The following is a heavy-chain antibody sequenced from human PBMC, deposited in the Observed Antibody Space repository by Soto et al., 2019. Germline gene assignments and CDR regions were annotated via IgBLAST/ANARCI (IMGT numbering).Heavy chain of an antibody. V-gene: IGHV1-18*01. CDR1: GYTFSGYA. CDR3: ARPFGDYGDYAWSLRY. D-gene: IGHD4-17*01. Sequence: QVQLVQSGAEVKKPGTSVKVSCKASGYTFSGYAMGWVRQAPGQGLEWMGWISAYNGNTDYAQKFQGRVTMTTDTSTSTAYMELRSLTSDYTAVYYCARPFGDYGDYAWSLRYWGQGTLVTVSS. CDR2: ISAYNGNT. J-gene: IGHJ4*02.